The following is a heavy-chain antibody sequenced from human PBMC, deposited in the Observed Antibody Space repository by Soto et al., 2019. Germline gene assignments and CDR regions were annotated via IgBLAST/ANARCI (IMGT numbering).Heavy chain of an antibody. V-gene: IGHV1-46*03. CDR2: ISANNGNT. CDR1: GYTFTSYY. CDR3: ARVPTDLEWLYYMDV. Sequence: ALVKVACNASGYTFTSYYMHWVRQDPGQGLEWMGMISANNGNTSYAQKLQGGVTMTRDTSTSTAYMELRSLRSDDTAVYYCARVPTDLEWLYYMDVWGKGTTVTVSS. D-gene: IGHD3-3*01. J-gene: IGHJ6*03.